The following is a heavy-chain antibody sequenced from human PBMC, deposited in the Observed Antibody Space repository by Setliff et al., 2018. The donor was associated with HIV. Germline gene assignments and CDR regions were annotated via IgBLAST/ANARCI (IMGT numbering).Heavy chain of an antibody. CDR3: ARDLAAAGAFDI. CDR1: GYTRTGLA. Sequence: ASVKVSCKVSGYTRTGLAIHWVRQAPGKGLEWMGGFDPEDGGTIHAQKFQGRVTMTEDTSTDTAYLELRSLRSEDTAVYYCARDLAAAGAFDIWGQGTMVTVSS. J-gene: IGHJ3*02. V-gene: IGHV1-24*01. D-gene: IGHD6-13*01. CDR2: FDPEDGGT.